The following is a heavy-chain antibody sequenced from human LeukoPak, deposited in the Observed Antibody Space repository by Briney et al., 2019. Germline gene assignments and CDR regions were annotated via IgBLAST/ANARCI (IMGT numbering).Heavy chain of an antibody. CDR3: ARQLVVAATHYYYYYGMDV. CDR2: ISSSSSTI. CDR1: GFTFSSYS. J-gene: IGHJ6*02. V-gene: IGHV3-48*02. Sequence: GGSLRLSCAASGFTFSSYSMHWVRQAPGKGLEWVSYISSSSSTIYYADSVKGRFTISRDDAKNSLYLQRNSLRDEDTAVYYCARQLVVAATHYYYYYGMDVWGQGTTVTVSS. D-gene: IGHD2-15*01.